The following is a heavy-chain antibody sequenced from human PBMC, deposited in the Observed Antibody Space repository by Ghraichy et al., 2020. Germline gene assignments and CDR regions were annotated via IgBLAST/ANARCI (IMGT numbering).Heavy chain of an antibody. CDR2: IYYSGST. J-gene: IGHJ3*02. V-gene: IGHV4-39*01. Sequence: SETLSLTCTVSGGSISSSSYYWGWIRQPPGKGLEWIGSIYYSGSTYYNPSLKSRVTISVDTSKNQFSLKLSSVTAADTAVYYCARHYGSGSYYLPSDAFDIWGQGTMVTVSS. CDR3: ARHYGSGSYYLPSDAFDI. CDR1: GGSISSSSYY. D-gene: IGHD3-10*01.